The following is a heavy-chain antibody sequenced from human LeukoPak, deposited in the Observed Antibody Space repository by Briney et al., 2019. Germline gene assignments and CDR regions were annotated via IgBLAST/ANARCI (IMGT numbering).Heavy chain of an antibody. Sequence: GESLKISCKGSGYSFTSYWIGWVRQMPGKGLEWMGIIYPGDSDTRYRPSFQGQVTISDDESISTAYLQWSSLKASDTAMYYCAREVYCSSTSCSSYWGQGTLVTVSS. J-gene: IGHJ4*02. CDR3: AREVYCSSTSCSSY. CDR2: IYPGDSDT. D-gene: IGHD2-2*01. CDR1: GYSFTSYW. V-gene: IGHV5-51*01.